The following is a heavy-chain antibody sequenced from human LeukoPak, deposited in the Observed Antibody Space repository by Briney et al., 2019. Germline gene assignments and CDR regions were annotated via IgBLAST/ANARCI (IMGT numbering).Heavy chain of an antibody. D-gene: IGHD3-22*01. CDR2: ISYDGSNK. V-gene: IGHV3-30*04. CDR1: GFTFSSYA. J-gene: IGHJ6*02. CDR3: ARERSITMIVVDGMDV. Sequence: GGSLRLSCAASGFTFSSYAMHWVRQAPGKGLEWVAVISYDGSNKYYADSVKGRFTISRDNSKNTLYLQMNSLRAEDTAVYYCARERSITMIVVDGMDVWGQGTTVTVSS.